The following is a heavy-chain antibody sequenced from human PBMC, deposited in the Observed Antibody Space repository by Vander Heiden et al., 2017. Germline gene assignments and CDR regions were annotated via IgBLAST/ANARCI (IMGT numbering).Heavy chain of an antibody. D-gene: IGHD3-3*01. CDR2: IYYSGST. V-gene: IGHV4-59*08. CDR3: ARRQSGYYGNWFDP. CDR1: GRSISNYY. J-gene: IGHJ5*02. Sequence: QVQLQESGPGLVKPSETLSLTCTVSGRSISNYYWNWIRQPPGKGLEWIGNIYYSGSTNYNPSLKSRVTISVDTSKNQFSLKLSSVTAADTAIYYCARRQSGYYGNWFDPWGQGTLVTVSS.